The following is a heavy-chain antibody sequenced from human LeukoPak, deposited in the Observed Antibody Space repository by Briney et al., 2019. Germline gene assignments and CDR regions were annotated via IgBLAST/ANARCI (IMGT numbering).Heavy chain of an antibody. CDR3: AKEGSVTGFDY. CDR2: ISGSGGST. Sequence: GGPLRLSCAASGFTFSSYAMSWVRQAPGKGLEWVSAISGSGGSTYYADSVKGRFTISRDNSKNTLYLQMNGLRAEATAVYYCAKEGSVTGFDYWGQGTLVTVSS. D-gene: IGHD3-10*01. V-gene: IGHV3-23*01. CDR1: GFTFSSYA. J-gene: IGHJ4*02.